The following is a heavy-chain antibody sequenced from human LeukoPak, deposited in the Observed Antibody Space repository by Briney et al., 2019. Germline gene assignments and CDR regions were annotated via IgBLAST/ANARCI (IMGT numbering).Heavy chain of an antibody. CDR3: ARDTGPGITVTD. J-gene: IGHJ4*02. D-gene: IGHD3-22*01. Sequence: GGSLRLSCAASGFTFSTYAMNWVRQAPGKGLEWVAVVSYDGNIRYYADSVKGRFTISRDNSKNTLYLQMDSVRAEDTAIYNCARDTGPGITVTDWGQGTLVTVSS. CDR2: VSYDGNIR. V-gene: IGHV3-30*03. CDR1: GFTFSTYA.